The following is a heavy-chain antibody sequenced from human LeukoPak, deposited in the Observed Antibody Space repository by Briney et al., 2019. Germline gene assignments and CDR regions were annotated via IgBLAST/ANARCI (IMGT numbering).Heavy chain of an antibody. D-gene: IGHD3-3*01. V-gene: IGHV3-53*01. CDR1: GFTVSSNY. CDR2: IYSGGSI. J-gene: IGHJ5*02. Sequence: GGSLRLSCAASGFTVSSNYMSWVRQAPGKGLEWVSVIYSGGSIYYADSVKGRFTISRDNSKNTLYLQMNSLRVEDTAVYYCARDFEADFWSGRRLVPWGQGTLVTVSS. CDR3: ARDFEADFWSGRRLVP.